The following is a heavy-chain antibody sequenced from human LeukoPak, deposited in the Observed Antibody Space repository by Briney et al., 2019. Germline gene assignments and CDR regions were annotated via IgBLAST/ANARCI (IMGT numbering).Heavy chain of an antibody. CDR1: GFSLGTSGMR. D-gene: IGHD3-3*01. Sequence: ESGPALVKPTQTLTLTCTFSGFSLGTSGMRVGWIRQPPGKALERLARIDWDDDKFYNTSLKTRLTISKDTSKNQVVLTMTNMDPVDTATYYCARMSGPRGGPPYFDFWGQGTLVTVSS. V-gene: IGHV2-70*04. CDR2: IDWDDDK. J-gene: IGHJ4*02. CDR3: ARMSGPRGGPPYFDF.